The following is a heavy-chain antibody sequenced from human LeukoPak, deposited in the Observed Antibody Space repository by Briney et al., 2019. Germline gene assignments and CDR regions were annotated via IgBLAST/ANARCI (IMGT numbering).Heavy chain of an antibody. J-gene: IGHJ4*02. V-gene: IGHV4-39*07. D-gene: IGHD4-17*01. CDR1: GGSISSSSYY. CDR2: IYYSGST. Sequence: SETLSLTCTVSGGSISSSSYYWGWIRQPPGKGLEWIGSIYYSGSTYYNPSLKSRVTISVDTSKNQFSLKLSSVTAADTAVYYCARDRPVTTYFDYWGQGTLVTVSS. CDR3: ARDRPVTTYFDY.